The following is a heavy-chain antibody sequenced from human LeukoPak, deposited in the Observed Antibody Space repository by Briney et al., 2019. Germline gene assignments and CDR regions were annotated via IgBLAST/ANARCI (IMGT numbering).Heavy chain of an antibody. D-gene: IGHD3-22*01. V-gene: IGHV3-48*01. J-gene: IGHJ4*02. Sequence: GGSLRLSCAASGFTFSSYSMNWVRQAPGKGLEWVSYISSSSSTIYYADSVKGRFTISRDNAKNLLYLQMNSLRAEDTGVYYCARVGGYPDYWGQGTLVTVSS. CDR2: ISSSSSTI. CDR1: GFTFSSYS. CDR3: ARVGGYPDY.